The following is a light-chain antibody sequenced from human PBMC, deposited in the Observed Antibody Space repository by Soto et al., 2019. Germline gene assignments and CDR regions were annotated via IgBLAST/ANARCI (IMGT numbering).Light chain of an antibody. Sequence: AIEKTQSPSSLSVSVGDRVTITCRVSQGIRHDLGWYQQKPGKAPELLIYAASILQSGVPSRFSGSGSGTDFTLTITSLQPEDFAIYYCLQDYTYPRTFGGGTKVDIK. CDR3: LQDYTYPRT. CDR2: AAS. V-gene: IGKV1-6*01. J-gene: IGKJ4*01. CDR1: QGIRHD.